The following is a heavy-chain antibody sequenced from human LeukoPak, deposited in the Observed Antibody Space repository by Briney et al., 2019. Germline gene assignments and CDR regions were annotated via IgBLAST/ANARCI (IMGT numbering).Heavy chain of an antibody. CDR1: GFTFSSYV. J-gene: IGHJ4*02. Sequence: PGGSLRLSCAASGFTFSSYVMHWVRQAPGKGLEWVAFIRYDGSNKYYSDSVKGRFTISRDNSKNTLYLQMNSLRPEDTAVYYCAKAGGSSGWYYFDYWGQGTLVTVSS. CDR3: AKAGGSSGWYYFDY. CDR2: IRYDGSNK. V-gene: IGHV3-30*02. D-gene: IGHD6-19*01.